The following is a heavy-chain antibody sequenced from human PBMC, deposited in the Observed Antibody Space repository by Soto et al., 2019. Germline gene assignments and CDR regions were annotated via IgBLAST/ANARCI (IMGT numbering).Heavy chain of an antibody. CDR3: ANGHIRRP. CDR2: ISGSGDRT. J-gene: IGHJ5*02. CDR1: GFTFNNYA. D-gene: IGHD2-2*02. V-gene: IGHV3-23*01. Sequence: GGSLRLSCAASGFTFNNYAMNWVRQAPGKGLEWVSCISGSGDRTNYADSVKGRFTISRDNSKNTLYLQMDSLRAEDTAVYYCANGHIRRPWGQGTLVTVSS.